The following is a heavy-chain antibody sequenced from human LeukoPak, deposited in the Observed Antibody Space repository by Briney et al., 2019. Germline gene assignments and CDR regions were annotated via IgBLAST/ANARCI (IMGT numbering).Heavy chain of an antibody. CDR2: INQDGSDI. Sequence: GGSLRLSCAASGFSFRTYWMSWVRQAPGKGLEWVANINQDGSDIYYMDSVKGRFTLSRDNAKNSLYLQMNSLRAEDTAVYFCATDGDDGSHYYGDYGGQGILVTVSS. D-gene: IGHD3-22*01. CDR1: GFSFRTYW. CDR3: ATDGDDGSHYYGDY. V-gene: IGHV3-7*01. J-gene: IGHJ4*02.